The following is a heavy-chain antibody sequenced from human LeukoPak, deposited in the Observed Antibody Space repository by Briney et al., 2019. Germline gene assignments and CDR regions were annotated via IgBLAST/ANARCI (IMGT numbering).Heavy chain of an antibody. Sequence: ASVKVSCKASGYTFTSYGISLVRQAPGQGLEWMGWISAYNGNTNYAQQLQGRVTMTTDTSTSTAYMELRSLRSDDTAVYYCARAKNLRRVFGELFHKYYFDYRGQGTLVTVSS. CDR1: GYTFTSYG. V-gene: IGHV1-18*01. J-gene: IGHJ4*02. D-gene: IGHD3-10*02. CDR2: ISAYNGNT. CDR3: ARAKNLRRVFGELFHKYYFDY.